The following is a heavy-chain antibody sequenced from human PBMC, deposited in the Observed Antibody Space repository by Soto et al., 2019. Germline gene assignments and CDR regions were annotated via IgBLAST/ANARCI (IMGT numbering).Heavy chain of an antibody. Sequence: SVKVSCKASGGTFSSYAISWVRQAPGQGLEWMGGIIPIFGTANYAQKFQGRVTITADESTSTAYMELSSLRSEDTAVYYCARGRVVDSGYDYVTSYYHYYGMDVWGQGTTVTVSS. CDR1: GGTFSSYA. CDR3: ARGRVVDSGYDYVTSYYHYYGMDV. CDR2: IIPIFGTA. V-gene: IGHV1-69*13. J-gene: IGHJ6*02. D-gene: IGHD5-12*01.